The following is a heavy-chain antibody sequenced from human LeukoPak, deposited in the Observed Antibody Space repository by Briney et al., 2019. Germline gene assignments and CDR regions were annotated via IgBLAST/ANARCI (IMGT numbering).Heavy chain of an antibody. J-gene: IGHJ4*02. D-gene: IGHD2-15*01. CDR3: ARLLAGCPGGRCRAHFDY. CDR2: IYYGGST. Sequence: SETLSLTCSVSGDSINSNYWSWMRQPPGKGLEWIGYIYYGGSTNYNPSLKSRVSMSVDTSKNQFSLNLSSVSAADTAVYHCARLLAGCPGGRCRAHFDYWGQGTLVTVSS. CDR1: GDSINSNY. V-gene: IGHV4-59*01.